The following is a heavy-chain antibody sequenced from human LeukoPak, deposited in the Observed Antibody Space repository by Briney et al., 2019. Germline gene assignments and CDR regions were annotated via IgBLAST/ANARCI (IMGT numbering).Heavy chain of an antibody. J-gene: IGHJ4*02. V-gene: IGHV1-2*02. Sequence: GASVKVSCKASGYTFTAYYIHGVRQAPGQGLEWMGSINPDSGGTNYAQKFQGRITMTRDTSITTAYMELSSLTSDDAAVYYCARCLPPLGRAINSSYHFDLWGQGTLVTVSS. CDR1: GYTFTAYY. CDR3: ARCLPPLGRAINSSYHFDL. CDR2: INPDSGGT. D-gene: IGHD5-18*01.